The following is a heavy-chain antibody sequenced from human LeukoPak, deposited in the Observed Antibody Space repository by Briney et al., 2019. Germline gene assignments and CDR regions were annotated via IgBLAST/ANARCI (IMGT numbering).Heavy chain of an antibody. D-gene: IGHD6-13*01. Sequence: SETLSLTCTVSGGSISSYYWSWIRQPPGKGLEWIGYIYTSGSTNYNPSLKSRVTISVDTSKNQFSLKLSTVTAADTAVYYCARLGGSSWYFDAFDIWGQGTMVTVSS. CDR3: ARLGGSSWYFDAFDI. CDR2: IYTSGST. V-gene: IGHV4-4*09. CDR1: GGSISSYY. J-gene: IGHJ3*02.